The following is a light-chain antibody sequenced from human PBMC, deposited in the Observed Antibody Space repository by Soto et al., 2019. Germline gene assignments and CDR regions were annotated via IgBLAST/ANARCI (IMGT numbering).Light chain of an antibody. CDR3: QQYGTSPWT. CDR2: IAP. Sequence: EIVLTQSPGTLSLFPGERATLSCRATQSVSSNYLAWYQQKPGEAPRLLIYIAPSRATGIPDRFSGRGSGTDFTITISRLEPEDFAVYYCQQYGTSPWTFGQGTKVEIK. CDR1: QSVSSNY. V-gene: IGKV3-20*01. J-gene: IGKJ1*01.